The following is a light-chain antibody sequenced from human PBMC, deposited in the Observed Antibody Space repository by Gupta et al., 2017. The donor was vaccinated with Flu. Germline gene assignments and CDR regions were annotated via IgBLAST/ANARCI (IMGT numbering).Light chain of an antibody. J-gene: IGLJ3*02. Sequence: SYVLTQPPSVSVAPGQTARITCGGHKIGSETVHWYQQKPGQAPVLVVCDDRDRPSGIPERFSGSNSGNTATLTISRVEAGDEADYYCQVWDTSSDHWVFGGGTRLTVL. CDR3: QVWDTSSDHWV. CDR2: DDR. CDR1: KIGSET. V-gene: IGLV3-21*02.